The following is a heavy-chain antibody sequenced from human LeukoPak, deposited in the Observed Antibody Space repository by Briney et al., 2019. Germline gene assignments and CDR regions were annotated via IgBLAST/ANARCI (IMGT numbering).Heavy chain of an antibody. J-gene: IGHJ4*02. CDR1: GGSFSGYY. CDR3: AGGRSIAARLFDY. D-gene: IGHD6-6*01. V-gene: IGHV4-34*01. CDR2: INHSGST. Sequence: SETLSLTCAVYGGSFSGYYWSGIREPPGKGLEWIGEINHSGSTNYNPALKSRVTISVDTSTTQFPLKLSSVTAAATAVYYCAGGRSIAARLFDYWGQGTLVTVSS.